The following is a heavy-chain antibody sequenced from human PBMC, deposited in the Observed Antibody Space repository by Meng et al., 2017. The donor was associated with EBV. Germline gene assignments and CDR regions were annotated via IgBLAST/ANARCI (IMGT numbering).Heavy chain of an antibody. V-gene: IGHV1-2*06. CDR2: INPNSGGT. J-gene: IGHJ5*02. Sequence: QGQLGDAGDEVKKPGSSVKVSCKASGYTFTGYYMHWVRQAPGQGLEWMGRINPNSGGTNYAQKFQGRVTMTRDTSISTAYMELSRLRSDDTAVYYCAKGADLAAAGTFWFDPWGQGTLVTVSS. CDR3: AKGADLAAAGTFWFDP. CDR1: GYTFTGYY. D-gene: IGHD6-13*01.